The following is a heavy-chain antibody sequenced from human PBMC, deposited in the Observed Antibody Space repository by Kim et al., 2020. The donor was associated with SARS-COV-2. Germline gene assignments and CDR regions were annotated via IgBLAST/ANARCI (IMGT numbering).Heavy chain of an antibody. CDR2: IYYSGST. D-gene: IGHD3-3*01. J-gene: IGHJ3*02. Sequence: SETLSLTCTVSGGSISSSSYYWGWIRQPPGKGLEWIGNIYYSGSTYYNPSLKSRVTISVDTSKNQFSLKLSSVTAADTAVYYCARPSSYYDFWSSSAFD. CDR3: ARPSSYYDFWSSSAFD. CDR1: GGSISSSSYY. V-gene: IGHV4-39*01.